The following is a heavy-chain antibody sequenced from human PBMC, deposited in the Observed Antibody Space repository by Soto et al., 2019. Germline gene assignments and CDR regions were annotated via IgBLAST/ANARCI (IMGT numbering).Heavy chain of an antibody. J-gene: IGHJ4*02. D-gene: IGHD1-1*01. Sequence: QVHLVQSGAEVKKPGASVKVSCKGSGYAFTTYGITWVRQAPGQGLEWMGWISAHNGNTNYAQKLQGRVTVTRDTTKSTAYMERKNLKSDDPAVNYCARARYGDYWGQGALVTVPS. CDR3: ARARYGDY. V-gene: IGHV1-18*01. CDR1: GYAFTTYG. CDR2: ISAHNGNT.